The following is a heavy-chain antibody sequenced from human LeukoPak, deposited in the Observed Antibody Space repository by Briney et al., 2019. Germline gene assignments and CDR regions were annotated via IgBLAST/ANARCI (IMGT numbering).Heavy chain of an antibody. CDR3: TTANRRDYEFDY. V-gene: IGHV3-73*01. D-gene: IGHD4-17*01. Sequence: GGSLTLSCAASGFTFSGPSIHWVRQTSGKGMEWLGRVRGKTKNYATEYAASLRGRFTISRDDSRNTAFLQMNSLKTEDTTVYYCTTANRRDYEFDYWGQGTLVTVSS. J-gene: IGHJ4*02. CDR2: VRGKTKNYAT. CDR1: GFTFSGPS.